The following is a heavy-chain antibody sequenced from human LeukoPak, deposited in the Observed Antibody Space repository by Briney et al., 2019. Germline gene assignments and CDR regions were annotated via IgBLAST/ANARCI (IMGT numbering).Heavy chain of an antibody. Sequence: PSETLSLTCTVSGGSISSSSYYWGWIRQPPGKGPEWIGSIYYSGSTYYNPSLKSRVTISVDTSKNQFSLKLTSVTAADTAVYYCARARDDYNASGSPPLDWFDPWGQGTLVTVSA. CDR3: ARARDDYNASGSPPLDWFDP. J-gene: IGHJ5*02. V-gene: IGHV4-39*01. CDR2: IYYSGST. D-gene: IGHD3-10*01. CDR1: GGSISSSSYY.